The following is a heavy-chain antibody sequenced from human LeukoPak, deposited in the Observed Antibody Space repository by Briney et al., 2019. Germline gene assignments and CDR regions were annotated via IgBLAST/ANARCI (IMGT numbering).Heavy chain of an antibody. CDR3: VRGYSFGPYGMDV. D-gene: IGHD2-15*01. CDR1: GFTFSSYA. Sequence: GGSLRLSCAASGFTFSSYAMSWVRQAPGQGLEWVSAISGSGGSTYYADSVKGRFTISRDNSKNTLYLQMNSLRAEDTAVYYCVRGYSFGPYGMDVWGQGTTVTVSS. J-gene: IGHJ6*02. V-gene: IGHV3-23*01. CDR2: ISGSGGST.